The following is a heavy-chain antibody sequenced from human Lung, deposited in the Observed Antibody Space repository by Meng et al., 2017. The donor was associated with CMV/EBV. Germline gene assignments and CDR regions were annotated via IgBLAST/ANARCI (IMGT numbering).Heavy chain of an antibody. CDR3: ATFKQQPVGGTYWYSEL. V-gene: IGHV3-66*02. CDR2: IHRDGNT. Sequence: ESXKISXAASGLTVSGNDMTWVRQAPGKGLEWVSLIHRDGNTYYGDSVKGRFTSSRDNSMNTLYLQMNSLKTEDTAVYYCATFKQQPVGGTYWYSELWGRGTLVTVSS. J-gene: IGHJ2*01. D-gene: IGHD6-13*01. CDR1: GLTVSGND.